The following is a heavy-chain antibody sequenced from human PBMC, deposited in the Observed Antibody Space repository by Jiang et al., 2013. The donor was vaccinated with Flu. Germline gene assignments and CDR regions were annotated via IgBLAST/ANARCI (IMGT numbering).Heavy chain of an antibody. CDR1: GYSFINYA. D-gene: IGHD6-19*01. CDR3: ARTLYTSGWYGDFDF. V-gene: IGHV1-3*01. Sequence: GAEVKKPGASVKVSCRASGYSFINYAMHWVRQAPGQRLEWMGWVNPDTGKTKYSQNFQGRVTITRDSSASTAYMELSSLRSEDTAMYYCARTLYTSGWYGDFDFWGQGTLVTVSS. CDR2: VNPDTGKT. J-gene: IGHJ4*02.